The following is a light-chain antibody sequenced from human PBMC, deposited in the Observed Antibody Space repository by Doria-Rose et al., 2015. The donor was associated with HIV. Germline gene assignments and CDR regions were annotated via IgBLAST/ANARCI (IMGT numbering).Light chain of an antibody. Sequence: TQSPGTLSLSPGERATLSCRASQSFSSTYLAWYQQKPDQAPSLLIYDGSTRATGIPDRFSASGSGTDCTRTINRLEPEDFALYYCHQYGTSWTSGQGTKVEI. CDR2: DGS. J-gene: IGKJ1*01. CDR3: HQYGTSWT. CDR1: QSFSSTY. V-gene: IGKV3-20*01.